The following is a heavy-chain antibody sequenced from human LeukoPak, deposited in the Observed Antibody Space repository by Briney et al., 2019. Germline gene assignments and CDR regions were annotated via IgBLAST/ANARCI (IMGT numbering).Heavy chain of an antibody. CDR2: FSSSGGSA. J-gene: IGHJ5*02. CDR1: GFTFSSYA. D-gene: IGHD3-3*01. Sequence: PGRSLRLSCAASGFTFSSYAMHWVRQAPGKGLEWVSGFSSSGGSANYADSVKGRFSISRDNSKNTLYLQMNSLRAEDTAVYYCARDNYDFWSGYITQPTNWFDPWGQGTLVTVSS. V-gene: IGHV3-23*01. CDR3: ARDNYDFWSGYITQPTNWFDP.